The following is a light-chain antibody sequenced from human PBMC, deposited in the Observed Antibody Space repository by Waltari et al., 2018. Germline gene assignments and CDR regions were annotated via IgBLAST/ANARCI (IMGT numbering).Light chain of an antibody. J-gene: IGLJ1*01. V-gene: IGLV1-44*01. CDR3: ATWDDSLNGHV. CDR2: SNS. Sequence: QSVLTQPPSASGTPGQTVTISCSGSSSNVGSNAVNWYQQLPGTAPKLLIYSNSQRPSGVPDRFSGSKSVTSASLAISGLQSEDEADYYCATWDDSLNGHVFGTGTKVTVL. CDR1: SSNVGSNA.